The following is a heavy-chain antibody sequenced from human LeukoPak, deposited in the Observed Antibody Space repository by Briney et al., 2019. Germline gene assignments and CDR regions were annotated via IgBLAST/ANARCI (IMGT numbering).Heavy chain of an antibody. CDR2: TYYRSKWYN. Sequence: SQTLSLTCAISGDSVSSYSAAWHWVRQSPSRGLEWLGRTYYRSKWYNDYAVSVKSRITIDPDTSKNQFSLHLNSVTPEDTGVYYCARGVQITGFDYWGQGTLVTVSS. D-gene: IGHD5-24*01. V-gene: IGHV6-1*01. CDR3: ARGVQITGFDY. J-gene: IGHJ4*02. CDR1: GDSVSSYSAA.